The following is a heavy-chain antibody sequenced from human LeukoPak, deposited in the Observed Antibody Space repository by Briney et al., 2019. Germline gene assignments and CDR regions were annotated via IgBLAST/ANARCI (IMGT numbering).Heavy chain of an antibody. Sequence: SETLSLTCTVSGGSISSYYWSWIRQPPGEGLEWIGYIYYSGSTNYNPSLKSRVTISVDTSKNQFSLKLSSVTAADTAVYYCARDRKGFDPWGQGTLVTVSS. V-gene: IGHV4-59*01. CDR1: GGSISSYY. J-gene: IGHJ5*02. CDR3: ARDRKGFDP. CDR2: IYYSGST.